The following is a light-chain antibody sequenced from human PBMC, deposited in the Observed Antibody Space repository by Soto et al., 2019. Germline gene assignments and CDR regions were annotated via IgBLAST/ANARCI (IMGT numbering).Light chain of an antibody. V-gene: IGKV3-11*01. CDR2: DAS. CDR1: QSVSSY. J-gene: IGKJ4*01. Sequence: EIVLTQSPATLSLSPGERATLSCRASQSVSSYLAWYQQKPGQAPRLLIYDASNRATGIPDRFSGSGSGTDFPLTISSLEPEDFAVYYCQHRSKWPLTFGGGTKVEIK. CDR3: QHRSKWPLT.